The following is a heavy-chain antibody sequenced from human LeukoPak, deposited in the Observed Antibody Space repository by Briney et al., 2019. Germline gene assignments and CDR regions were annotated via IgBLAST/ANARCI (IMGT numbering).Heavy chain of an antibody. Sequence: GGSLRLSCAASGVTFSNAWMSWVRQAPGKGLEWVGRIESKTDGGTTDYAAPVKGRFTISRDDSKNTLYLQMNSLKTEDTAVYYCTTDYVGPSYYYMDVWGKGTTVTVSS. CDR3: TTDYVGPSYYYMDV. CDR1: GVTFSNAW. CDR2: IESKTDGGTT. J-gene: IGHJ6*03. D-gene: IGHD1-26*01. V-gene: IGHV3-15*04.